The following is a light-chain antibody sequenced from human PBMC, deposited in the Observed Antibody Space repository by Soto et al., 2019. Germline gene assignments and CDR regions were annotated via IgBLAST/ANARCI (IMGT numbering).Light chain of an antibody. CDR2: LGS. CDR3: MQVLQPPYT. Sequence: DIVMTQSPVSLPVTPGEPASISCRSSQSLLHSNGKNYLDWYLQKPGQSPQVLIYLGSNRASGGRDRFSGNGSGTDFSLKISRVEAEDVGVYYCMQVLQPPYTFGQGTKLEIK. J-gene: IGKJ2*01. CDR1: QSLLHSNGKNY. V-gene: IGKV2-28*01.